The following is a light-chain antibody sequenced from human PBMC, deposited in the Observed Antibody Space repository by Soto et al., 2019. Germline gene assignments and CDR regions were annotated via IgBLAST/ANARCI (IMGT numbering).Light chain of an antibody. CDR1: QGISSN. Sequence: IQLTQSPSSLSASVGDRVTITCRASQGISSNLAWYQQKPAKAPKLLIYTASTLQSGVPSRFSGSGSGTDFTLTISSLQPEDFATYYCQQLNSYPRTFGPGTKVDIK. CDR3: QQLNSYPRT. V-gene: IGKV1-9*01. CDR2: TAS. J-gene: IGKJ3*01.